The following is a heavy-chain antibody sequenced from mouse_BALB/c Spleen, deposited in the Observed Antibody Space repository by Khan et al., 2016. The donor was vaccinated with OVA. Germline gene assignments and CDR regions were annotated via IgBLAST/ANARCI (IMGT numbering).Heavy chain of an antibody. CDR3: ASHSYGPFAY. CDR2: ISSGGDYI. CDR1: GFTFTTYA. Sequence: EVELVESGGDLVKPGGSLKLSCSASGFTFTTYAMSWVRQTPEKRLEWVATISSGGDYIYYPDSVKGRFTISRDKAKNTLYLQMSSLPSEDTAMYYCASHSYGPFAYWGQGTLVTVSA. J-gene: IGHJ3*01. D-gene: IGHD1-1*01. V-gene: IGHV5-9-3*01.